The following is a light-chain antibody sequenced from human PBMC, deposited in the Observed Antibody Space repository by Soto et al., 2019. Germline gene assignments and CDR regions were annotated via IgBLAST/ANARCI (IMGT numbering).Light chain of an antibody. V-gene: IGKV3D-20*02. CDR1: QSLRANY. Sequence: EMVLTQSSCTLSWSTGERATLSCGASQSLRANYVAWYQHKPGQAPRLLIYGASSRATGIPARFSGSQYGTDFTLTISRLAPADFAVYYCQQRSTWPLPFGGGTQVDIK. CDR2: GAS. CDR3: QQRSTWPLP. J-gene: IGKJ4*01.